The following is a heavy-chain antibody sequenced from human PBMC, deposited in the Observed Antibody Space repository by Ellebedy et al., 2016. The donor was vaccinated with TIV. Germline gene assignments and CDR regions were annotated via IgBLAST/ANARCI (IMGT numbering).Heavy chain of an antibody. D-gene: IGHD6-19*01. J-gene: IGHJ6*02. CDR3: ARGSGYSSGMDV. CDR1: GGSFSGYY. CDR2: IYYSGST. Sequence: SETLSLTCAVYGGSFSGYYWSWIRQPPGKGLEWIGYIYYSGSTNYNPSLKSRVTISVDTSKNQFSLKLSSVTAADTAVYYCARGSGYSSGMDVWGQGTTVTVSS. V-gene: IGHV4-59*01.